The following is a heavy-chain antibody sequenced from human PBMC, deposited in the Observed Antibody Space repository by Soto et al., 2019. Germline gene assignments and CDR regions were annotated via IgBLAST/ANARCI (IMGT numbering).Heavy chain of an antibody. CDR1: GSTFGSYS. J-gene: IGHJ5*02. CDR3: AKSGVWFGSNWFDP. Sequence: GGSLRLSCAASGSTFGSYSMNWVRQAPGKGLEWVSYISSSSSTIYYADSVKGRFTISRDNSKNTLYLQMNSLRAEDTAVYYCAKSGVWFGSNWFDPWGQGTLVTVSS. V-gene: IGHV3-48*01. D-gene: IGHD3-10*01. CDR2: ISSSSSTI.